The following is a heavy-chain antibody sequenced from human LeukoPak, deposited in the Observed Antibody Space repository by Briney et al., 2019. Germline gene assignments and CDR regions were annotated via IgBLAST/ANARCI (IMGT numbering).Heavy chain of an antibody. CDR2: TYYRSKWYN. CDR1: GDSVSSNTPA. Sequence: PSQTLSVTCAISGDSVSSNTPAWNWIRQSPSRGLEWLGRTYYRSKWYNDYAVSVRSRITINPDTAKNQFSLQWNSVTPEDTAVYYCARQQRGAFDYWGQGTLVTVSS. D-gene: IGHD6-13*01. V-gene: IGHV6-1*01. CDR3: ARQQRGAFDY. J-gene: IGHJ4*02.